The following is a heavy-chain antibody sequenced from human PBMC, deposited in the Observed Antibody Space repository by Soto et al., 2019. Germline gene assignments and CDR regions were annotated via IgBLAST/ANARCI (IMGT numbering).Heavy chain of an antibody. Sequence: GGSLGLACPASGFTFSSSAMRWVGQAPGKGLDLVSAISGSGGSAYYAESVNGRFTIARENSKNTLYLQMNSLRAEDTAVYDCAKPSAGTTNRFDPRAQGTLIAVAS. CDR2: ISGSGGSA. CDR3: AKPSAGTTNRFDP. D-gene: IGHD1-1*01. J-gene: IGHJ5*02. CDR1: GFTFSSSA. V-gene: IGHV3-23*01.